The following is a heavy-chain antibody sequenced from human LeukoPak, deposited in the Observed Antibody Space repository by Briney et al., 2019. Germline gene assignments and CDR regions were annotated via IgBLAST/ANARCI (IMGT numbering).Heavy chain of an antibody. J-gene: IGHJ3*02. CDR3: ARGTIGYYDSSGYYYVHEDAFDI. V-gene: IGHV4-30-2*01. Sequence: SETLSLTCTVSGGSISSGGYYWSWIRQPPGKGLEWIGYIYHSGSTYYNPSLKSRVTISVDRSKNQFSLKLSSVTAADTAVYYCARGTIGYYDSSGYYYVHEDAFDIWGQGTMVTVSS. D-gene: IGHD3-22*01. CDR2: IYHSGST. CDR1: GGSISSGGYY.